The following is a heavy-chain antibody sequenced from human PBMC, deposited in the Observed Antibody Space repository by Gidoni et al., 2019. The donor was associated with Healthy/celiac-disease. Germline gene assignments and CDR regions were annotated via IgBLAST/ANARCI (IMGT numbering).Heavy chain of an antibody. D-gene: IGHD6-19*01. CDR3: ARHWKGSSGWFD. Sequence: QLQLQESGPGLVKPSETLSLTCTVSGGSISSSSYYWGWIRQPPGKGLEWIGSIYYSGSTYYNPSLKSRVTISVDTSKNQFSLKLSSVTAADTAVYYCARHWKGSSGWFDWGQGTLVTVSS. CDR2: IYYSGST. J-gene: IGHJ4*02. CDR1: GGSISSSSYY. V-gene: IGHV4-39*01.